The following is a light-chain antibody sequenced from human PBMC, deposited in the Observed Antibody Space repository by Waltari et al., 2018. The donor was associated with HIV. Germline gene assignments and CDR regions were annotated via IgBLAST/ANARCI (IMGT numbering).Light chain of an antibody. CDR1: SSNIGSNY. CDR3: AAWDDSLSGVV. Sequence: QSVLTQPPSASGTPGQRVTISCSGSSSNIGSNYVYWYQQLPGTAPQLLIYRNNQRPSGVPDRFSGSKSGTSASRAISGLRSEDEADYYCAAWDDSLSGVVIGGGTKLTVL. J-gene: IGLJ2*01. CDR2: RNN. V-gene: IGLV1-47*01.